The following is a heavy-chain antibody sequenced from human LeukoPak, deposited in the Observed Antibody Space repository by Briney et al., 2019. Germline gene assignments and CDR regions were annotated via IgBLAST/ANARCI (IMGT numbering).Heavy chain of an antibody. J-gene: IGHJ6*03. CDR2: IYTSGST. D-gene: IGHD2-2*01. Sequence: PSETLSLTCTVSGGSISSYYWSWIRQPAGKGLEWIGRIYTSGSTNYNPSLKSRVTMSVDTSKNQFSLKLSSVTAADTAVYYCARVRYCSSTSCYPYYYYMDVWGKGTTVTVSS. V-gene: IGHV4-4*07. CDR1: GGSISSYY. CDR3: ARVRYCSSTSCYPYYYYMDV.